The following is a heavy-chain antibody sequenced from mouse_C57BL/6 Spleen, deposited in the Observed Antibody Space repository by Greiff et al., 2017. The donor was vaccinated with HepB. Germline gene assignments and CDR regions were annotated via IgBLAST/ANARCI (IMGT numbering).Heavy chain of an antibody. CDR3: ARYYYGSSLFDY. CDR2: IDPSDSYT. V-gene: IGHV1-50*01. CDR1: GYTFTSYW. J-gene: IGHJ2*01. D-gene: IGHD1-1*01. Sequence: VQLQQPGAELVKPGASVKLSCKASGYTFTSYWMQWVKQRPGQGLEWIGEIDPSDSYTNYNQKFKGKATLTVDTSSSTAYMQLSSLTSEDSAVYYCARYYYGSSLFDYWGQGTTLTVSS.